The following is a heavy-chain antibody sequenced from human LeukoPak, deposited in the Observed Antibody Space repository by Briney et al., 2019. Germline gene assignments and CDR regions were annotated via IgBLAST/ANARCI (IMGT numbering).Heavy chain of an antibody. CDR1: GFTFSSYW. D-gene: IGHD1-26*01. J-gene: IGHJ6*02. Sequence: GGSLRLSCAASGFTFSSYWMSWVRQAPGKGLEWVANIKQDGGEKYYVDSVKGRFTISRDNAKNSLYLQMNSLRAEDTAVYYCARALLVGATTDYYYGMDVWGQGTTVTVSS. CDR2: IKQDGGEK. CDR3: ARALLVGATTDYYYGMDV. V-gene: IGHV3-7*01.